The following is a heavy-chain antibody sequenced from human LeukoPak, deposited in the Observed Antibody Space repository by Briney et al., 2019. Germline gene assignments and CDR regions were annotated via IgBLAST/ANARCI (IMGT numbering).Heavy chain of an antibody. CDR2: IYDSGST. J-gene: IGHJ4*02. CDR3: ARGGWSLDY. CDR1: GGSICSYY. V-gene: IGHV4-59*01. Sequence: SETLSLTCTVSGGSICSYYWSWIRQPPGKGLEWIGYIYDSGSTNYNPSLNSRVTILVDTSKNQFSLRLSSVTAADTAVYFCARGGWSLDYWGQGTLVTVSS. D-gene: IGHD6-19*01.